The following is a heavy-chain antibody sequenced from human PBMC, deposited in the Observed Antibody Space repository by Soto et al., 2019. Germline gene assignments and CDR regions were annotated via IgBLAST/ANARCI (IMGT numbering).Heavy chain of an antibody. CDR2: IYYSGST. CDR1: GGSISSSSYY. V-gene: IGHV4-39*01. CDR3: ARHLISVWNYYYYMDV. Sequence: PSETLSLTCTVSGGSISSSSYYWGWIRQPPGKGLEWIGSIYYSGSTYYNPSLKSRVTISVDTSKNQFSLKLSSVTAADTAVYYCARHLISVWNYYYYMDVWGKGTTVTVSS. J-gene: IGHJ6*03. D-gene: IGHD3-16*01.